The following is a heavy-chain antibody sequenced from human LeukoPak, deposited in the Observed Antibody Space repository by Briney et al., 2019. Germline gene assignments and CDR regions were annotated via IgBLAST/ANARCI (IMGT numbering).Heavy chain of an antibody. V-gene: IGHV1-18*01. Sequence: GASVKVSCKASGYTFTSYGISWVRQAPGQGLEWMGWISAYNGNTNYAQKLQDRVTLTTDASTSTAYMGLRSLRSDDTAVYYCARGAYDFLTAAGASSFDIWGQGTMVTVSS. CDR1: GYTFTSYG. CDR3: ARGAYDFLTAAGASSFDI. D-gene: IGHD3-9*01. CDR2: ISAYNGNT. J-gene: IGHJ3*02.